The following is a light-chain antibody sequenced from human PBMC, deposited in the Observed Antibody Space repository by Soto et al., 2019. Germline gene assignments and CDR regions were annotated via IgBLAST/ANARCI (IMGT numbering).Light chain of an antibody. V-gene: IGLV2-14*01. CDR1: NSDVGGYSY. CDR2: EVS. Sequence: QSALTQPASVSGSPGQSIAISCTGSNSDVGGYSYVSWYQQFPGKAPQLLLYEVSVRPSGVSNRFSGSKSGNTASLTISGLPDEYEAVYYCSSFERSGTRVIGGGTKLTVL. CDR3: SSFERSGTRV. J-gene: IGLJ3*02.